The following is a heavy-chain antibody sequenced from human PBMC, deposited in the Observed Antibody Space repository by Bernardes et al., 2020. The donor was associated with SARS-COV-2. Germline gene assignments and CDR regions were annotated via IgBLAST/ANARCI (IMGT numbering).Heavy chain of an antibody. J-gene: IGHJ4*02. D-gene: IGHD3-22*01. V-gene: IGHV1-18*01. CDR2: ISGYNGNK. Sequence: ASVKVSCKASGYTSTSYGISWVRQAPGQGLEWMGWISGYNGNKNYAQNFQGRVTMTEDTSTDTAYMDLSSLRSEDTAVYYCATGAPTYFYDTGGYYRLNYWGQGALVNVSS. CDR1: GYTSTSYG. CDR3: ATGAPTYFYDTGGYYRLNY.